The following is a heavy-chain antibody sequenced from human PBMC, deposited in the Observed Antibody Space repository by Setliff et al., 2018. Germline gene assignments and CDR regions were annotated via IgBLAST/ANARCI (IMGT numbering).Heavy chain of an antibody. Sequence: PGESLKISCKGSGYNFASYWIAWVRQMPGKGLEWMGIIYPDDSDTRYSSSFQGQVTISADKSISTAYLQWSSLKASDTAMYYCARQIGSSLSHFYYYMDVWG. V-gene: IGHV5-51*01. CDR3: ARQIGSSLSHFYYYMDV. J-gene: IGHJ6*03. D-gene: IGHD6-19*01. CDR2: IYPDDSDT. CDR1: GYNFASYW.